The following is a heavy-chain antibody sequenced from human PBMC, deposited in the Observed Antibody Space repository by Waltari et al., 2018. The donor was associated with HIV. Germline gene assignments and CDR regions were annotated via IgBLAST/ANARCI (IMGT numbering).Heavy chain of an antibody. CDR1: GFPFRTSA. J-gene: IGHJ4*02. D-gene: IGHD2-2*01. V-gene: IGHV3-30-3*01. CDR2: ISYDGSNK. Sequence: QVQLVESGGGVVQPGRSLRLSCAASGFPFRTSAIHWVPQAPGKGLEWVAVISYDGSNKYYADSVKGRFTISRDNSKNTLYLQMNSLRAEDTAVYYCARDPQYCSSTSCSYYFDYWGQGTLVTVSS. CDR3: ARDPQYCSSTSCSYYFDY.